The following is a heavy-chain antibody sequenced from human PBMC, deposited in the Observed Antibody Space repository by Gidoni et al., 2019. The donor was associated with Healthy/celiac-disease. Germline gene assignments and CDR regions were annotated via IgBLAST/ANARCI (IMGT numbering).Heavy chain of an antibody. CDR3: TREKLWFREDPFDY. J-gene: IGHJ4*02. Sequence: EVPLVESGGGLVQPGRSLRLSCTASGFTFGDYAMSWVRQAPGKGLEWVGFIRSKAYGGTTEYAASVKGRFTISRDDSKSIAYLQMNSLKTEDTAVYYCTREKLWFREDPFDYWGQGTLVTVSS. CDR2: IRSKAYGGTT. CDR1: GFTFGDYA. V-gene: IGHV3-49*04. D-gene: IGHD3-10*01.